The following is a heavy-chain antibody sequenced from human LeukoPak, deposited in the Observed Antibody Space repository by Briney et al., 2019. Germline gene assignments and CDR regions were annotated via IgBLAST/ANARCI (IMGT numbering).Heavy chain of an antibody. V-gene: IGHV4-61*02. Sequence: SETLSLTCTVSGGSISSGSYYWSWIRQPAGKGLEWLGRIYTSGSTNYNPSLKSRVTISVDTSKNQFSLKLSSVTAADTAVYYCVRDGWYCSSTSCSGLDYWGQGTLVTVSS. D-gene: IGHD2-2*01. CDR3: VRDGWYCSSTSCSGLDY. CDR1: GGSISSGSYY. CDR2: IYTSGST. J-gene: IGHJ4*02.